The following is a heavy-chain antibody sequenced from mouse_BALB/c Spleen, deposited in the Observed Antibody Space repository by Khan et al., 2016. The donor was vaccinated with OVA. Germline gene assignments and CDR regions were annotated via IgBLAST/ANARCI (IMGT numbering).Heavy chain of an antibody. CDR1: GYTFTDYS. J-gene: IGHJ4*01. D-gene: IGHD2-4*01. CDR2: INTETGEP. CDR3: ASRNYDTMDY. V-gene: IGHV9-2-1*01. Sequence: QIQLVQSGPELKKPGETVKISCKASGYTFTDYSMHWVKQAPGKGLKWMGWINTETGEPTYADDFKGRFAFSLETSASTAYLQINNLKNEDTATYFGASRNYDTMDYWGQGTSVTVSS.